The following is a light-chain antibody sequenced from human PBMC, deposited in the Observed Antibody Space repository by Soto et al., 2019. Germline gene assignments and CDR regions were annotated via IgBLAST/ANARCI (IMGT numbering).Light chain of an antibody. CDR1: QDIKNY. J-gene: IGKJ5*01. CDR3: QQYHKFPLT. CDR2: DAS. V-gene: IGKV1-33*01. Sequence: DIQMTQSPSSLSASVGDRVAMTCQASQDIKNYLNWYQQKPGKAPKLLIYDASNLETGVPSRFSGSGAGTDFIFTISSLQPEDIATYYCQQYHKFPLTFGQGTRL.